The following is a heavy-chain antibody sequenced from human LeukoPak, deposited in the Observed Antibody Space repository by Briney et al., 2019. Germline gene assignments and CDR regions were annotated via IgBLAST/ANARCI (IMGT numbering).Heavy chain of an antibody. CDR2: IIPIFGTA. Sequence: SVKVSCKASGCTFSSYAISWVRQAPGQGLEWMGRIIPIFGTANYAQKFQGRVTITTDESTSTAYMELSSLRSEDTAVYYCAREINGYGEGWGQGTLVTVSS. V-gene: IGHV1-69*05. CDR3: AREINGYGEG. CDR1: GCTFSSYA. J-gene: IGHJ4*02. D-gene: IGHD4-17*01.